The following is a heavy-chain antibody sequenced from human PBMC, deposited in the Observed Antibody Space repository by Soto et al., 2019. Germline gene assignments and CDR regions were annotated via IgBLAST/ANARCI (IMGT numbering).Heavy chain of an antibody. CDR3: ARSTNNQTMDPYYYYGMDV. D-gene: IGHD3-10*01. Sequence: SVKVSCNASGCTFSSYAISWVLQAAGPGLGWMGGMIPIFGTANYAQKFQGRVTITADKSTSTAYMELSRLRSEDTAVYYCARSTNNQTMDPYYYYGMDVWGQGTTVTVSS. CDR2: MIPIFGTA. CDR1: GCTFSSYA. J-gene: IGHJ6*02. V-gene: IGHV1-69*06.